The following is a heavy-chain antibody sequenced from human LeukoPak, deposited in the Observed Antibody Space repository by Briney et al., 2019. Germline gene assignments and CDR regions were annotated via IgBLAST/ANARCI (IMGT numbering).Heavy chain of an antibody. CDR3: ARANYYYDSSGYLPDAFDF. D-gene: IGHD3-22*01. J-gene: IGHJ3*01. V-gene: IGHV1-46*01. Sequence: ASVKVSCKASGYTFTSYYMHWVRQAPGQGLEWMGIINPSGGSTSYAQKFQGRVTMTRDTSTSTVYMELSSLRSEDTAVYYCARANYYYDSSGYLPDAFDFWGQGTMVTVSS. CDR2: INPSGGST. CDR1: GYTFTSYY.